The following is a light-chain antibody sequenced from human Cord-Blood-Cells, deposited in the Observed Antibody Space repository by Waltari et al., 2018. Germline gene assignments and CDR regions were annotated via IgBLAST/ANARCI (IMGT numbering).Light chain of an antibody. Sequence: QSVLTHPPSASGTPGQRVTISCSGRRSNLGSDTVHCYQQLPGTAPILLIYSNNQRPSGVPDRFSGSKSGTAASLAISGLQHEDGADYYCAAWDDSLNGVVVGGGTKQTVL. CDR3: AAWDDSLNGVV. J-gene: IGLJ2*01. CDR1: RSNLGSDT. CDR2: SNN. V-gene: IGLV1-44*01.